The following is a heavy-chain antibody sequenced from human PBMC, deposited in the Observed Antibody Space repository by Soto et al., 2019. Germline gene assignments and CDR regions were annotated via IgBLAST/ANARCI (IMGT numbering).Heavy chain of an antibody. CDR1: GFTVSSNY. CDR3: AILSN. Sequence: VQLVETGGGLIQPGGSLRLSCAASGFTVSSNYMNWVRQAPGKGLEWLSIIYTDGTTYYADSVKGRFPISRDNFKNTLYLQMNNLRAEDTAVYYCAILSNWGQGTLVTVSS. J-gene: IGHJ4*02. CDR2: IYTDGTT. D-gene: IGHD6-6*01. V-gene: IGHV3-53*02.